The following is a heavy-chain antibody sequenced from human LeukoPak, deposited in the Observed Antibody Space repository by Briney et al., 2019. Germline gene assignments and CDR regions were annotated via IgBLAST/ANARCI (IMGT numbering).Heavy chain of an antibody. Sequence: SETLSLTCAVHGGSFSGYYWSWIRQPPGKGLEWIGEINHSGSTNYNPSLKSRVTISVDTSKNQFSLKLSSVTAADTAVYYCARERYQLLYYFDYWGQGTLVTVSS. CDR3: ARERYQLLYYFDY. D-gene: IGHD2-2*01. J-gene: IGHJ4*02. CDR2: INHSGST. CDR1: GGSFSGYY. V-gene: IGHV4-34*01.